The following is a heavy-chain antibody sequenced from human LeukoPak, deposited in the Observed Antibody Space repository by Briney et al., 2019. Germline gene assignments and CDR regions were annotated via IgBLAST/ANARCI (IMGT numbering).Heavy chain of an antibody. J-gene: IGHJ4*02. V-gene: IGHV3-23*01. CDR2: ITNSGRTT. Sequence: GGSLRLSCAASGFSFSSYAMAWVRQAPGKGLEWISTITNSGRTTYYADSVKGRFTISRDNSKNMLYLQMDSLRTEDTAVYYCAKESHAYGGFDYWGQGTQVTVSS. CDR1: GFSFSSYA. D-gene: IGHD4-23*01. CDR3: AKESHAYGGFDY.